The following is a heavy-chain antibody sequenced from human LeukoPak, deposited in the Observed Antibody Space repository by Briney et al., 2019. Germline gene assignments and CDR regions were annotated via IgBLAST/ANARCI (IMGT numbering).Heavy chain of an antibody. Sequence: ASVKVSCKTSGYTFTSYGSSWVRQAPGQGLEWMGWISADNGKTNYAQKLQGRVTMTTDTSTTTAYMELRSLRSDDTAVYYCARRGYPVYYYYMDVWGKGTTVTISS. CDR2: ISADNGKT. V-gene: IGHV1-18*01. J-gene: IGHJ6*03. CDR3: ARRGYPVYYYYMDV. D-gene: IGHD5-12*01. CDR1: GYTFTSYG.